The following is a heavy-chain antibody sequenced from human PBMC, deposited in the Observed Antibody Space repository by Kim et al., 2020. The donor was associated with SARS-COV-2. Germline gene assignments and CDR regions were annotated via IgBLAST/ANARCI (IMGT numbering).Heavy chain of an antibody. CDR1: GGSISSACYY. D-gene: IGHD3-22*01. J-gene: IGHJ3*01. CDR2: ISYSGSS. V-gene: IGHV4-31*01. Sequence: SETLSLTCTVSGGSISSACYYWSWIRQHPGQGLEGIRYISYSGSSYYNPSLRILVTISVYTSKNQFSLKLSSVTAADTAVYSGSRSNRSAVIVVVINAF. CDR3: SRSNRSAVIVVVINAF.